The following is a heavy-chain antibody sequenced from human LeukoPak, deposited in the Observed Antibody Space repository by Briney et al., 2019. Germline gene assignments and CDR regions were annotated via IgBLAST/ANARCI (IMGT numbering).Heavy chain of an antibody. Sequence: PSETLSLTCTVSGGSISSYYWSWIRQPPGKGLEWIGYIYYSGSTNYNPSLKSRVTISVDTSKNQFSLKLSSVTAADTAVYYCVSLFGGVIDYWGQGTLVTVSS. V-gene: IGHV4-59*01. CDR3: VSLFGGVIDY. D-gene: IGHD3-16*01. CDR1: GGSISSYY. CDR2: IYYSGST. J-gene: IGHJ4*02.